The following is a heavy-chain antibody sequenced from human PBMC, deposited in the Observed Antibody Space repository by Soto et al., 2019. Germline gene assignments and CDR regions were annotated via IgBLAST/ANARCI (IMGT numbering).Heavy chain of an antibody. J-gene: IGHJ6*02. CDR2: ISYDGSNK. Sequence: GGSLRLSCAASGFTFSSYAMHWVRQAPGKGLEWVAVISYDGSNKYYADSVKGRFTISRDNSKNTLYLQMNSLRAEDTAVYYCARDLEPLGRLGNYGMDVWGQGTTVTVSS. D-gene: IGHD1-1*01. CDR3: ARDLEPLGRLGNYGMDV. CDR1: GFTFSSYA. V-gene: IGHV3-30-3*01.